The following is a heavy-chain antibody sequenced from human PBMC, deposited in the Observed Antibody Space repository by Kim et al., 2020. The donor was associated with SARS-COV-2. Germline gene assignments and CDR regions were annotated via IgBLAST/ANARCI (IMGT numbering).Heavy chain of an antibody. CDR1: GFTFSDHY. Sequence: GGSLRLSCAASGFTFSDHYMDWVRQAPGRGLEWVGRIRNKAKSYTTEYAASVQGRFTISGDESKNSMYLQMNSLKTEDTAVYYCARAAANTGGHYDMDVWGQGTTVTVSS. CDR2: IRNKAKSYTT. V-gene: IGHV3-72*01. D-gene: IGHD7-27*01. CDR3: ARAAANTGGHYDMDV. J-gene: IGHJ6*02.